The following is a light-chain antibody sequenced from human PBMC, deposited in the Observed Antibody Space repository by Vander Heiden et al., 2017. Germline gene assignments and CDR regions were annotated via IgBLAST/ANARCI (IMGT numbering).Light chain of an antibody. CDR2: GAS. CDR1: QSVSSSY. J-gene: IGKJ2*01. V-gene: IGKV3-20*01. CDR3: QQYGSSSYT. Sequence: EIVLTQSPGTLYLSPGERATLPCRASQSVSSSYLAWYQQKPGQAPRLLIYGASSRATGIPDRFSGSGSGTDFTLTISRLEPEDFAVYYCQQYGSSSYTFGQGTKLEIK.